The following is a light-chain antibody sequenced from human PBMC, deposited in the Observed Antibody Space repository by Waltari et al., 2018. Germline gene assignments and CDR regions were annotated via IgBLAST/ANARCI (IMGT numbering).Light chain of an antibody. Sequence: EIVLTQSPATLSLSPGDRATLSCRASQSVSSYLAWYQQKPGQAPRLLIYDASNRATGIPARFSGSGSGTEFTLTISSLQSEDFAVYHCQQYNEWPRTFGQGTKVEIK. J-gene: IGKJ1*01. CDR2: DAS. V-gene: IGKV3-11*01. CDR3: QQYNEWPRT. CDR1: QSVSSY.